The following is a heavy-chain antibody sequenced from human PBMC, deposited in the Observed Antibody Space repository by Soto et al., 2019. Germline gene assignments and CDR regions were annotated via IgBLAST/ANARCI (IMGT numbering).Heavy chain of an antibody. CDR3: ARGWRWFGEQPPGYFDS. CDR1: GGSISSGDYY. Sequence: SETLSLTCTVSGGSISSGDYYWSWIRQPPGKGLEWIGYIYYSGSTYYNPSLKSRVTISADTSKNQFSLKLSSVTAADTAVYYCARGWRWFGEQPPGYFDSWGQGTLVTVSS. J-gene: IGHJ4*02. CDR2: IYYSGST. V-gene: IGHV4-30-4*01. D-gene: IGHD3-10*01.